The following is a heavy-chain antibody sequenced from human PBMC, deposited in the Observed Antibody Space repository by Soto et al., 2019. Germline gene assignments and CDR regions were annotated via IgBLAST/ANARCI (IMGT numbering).Heavy chain of an antibody. CDR2: MNPNSGNT. CDR1: GYTFTSYD. CDR3: ARVHTVTTYFDV. V-gene: IGHV1-8*01. J-gene: IGHJ2*01. Sequence: QVQLVQSGAEVGKPGASVKVSCKASGYTFTSYDINWVRQASGQGLEWMGWMNPNSGNTGSAQRSQSRLTMTRNTSINTAYMELTSLTSEDAAVYYCARVHTVTTYFDVWGRGTLVAVSS. D-gene: IGHD4-17*01.